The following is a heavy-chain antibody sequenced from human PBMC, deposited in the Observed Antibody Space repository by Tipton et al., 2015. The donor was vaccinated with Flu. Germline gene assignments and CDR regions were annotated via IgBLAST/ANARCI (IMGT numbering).Heavy chain of an antibody. CDR1: GGPFSGYN. J-gene: IGHJ6*02. V-gene: IGHV4-34*01. D-gene: IGHD2-21*01. CDR2: IDHSETA. CDR3: ARSFRVAVIGGLDV. Sequence: GLVKPSETLSLTCVVSGGPFSGYNGTWIRQRPGKGLEWIGEIDHSETASYTPSLRGRVNMSLDRSKNQLSLKMTSVSAADTAVYYCARSFRVAVIGGLDVWAKGPRSPSP.